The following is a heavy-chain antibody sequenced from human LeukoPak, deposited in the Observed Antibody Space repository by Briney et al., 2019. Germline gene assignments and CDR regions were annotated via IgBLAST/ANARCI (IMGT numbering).Heavy chain of an antibody. D-gene: IGHD2-15*01. CDR3: ARVDGSCSGGSCPSGNWFDP. V-gene: IGHV4-61*09. CDR1: GASISSTSYC. Sequence: PSQTLSLTCTVSGASISSTSYCWGWLRQPAGKGLEWIGHIHTSGSTNYNPSLKSRVTISVDTSKNQFSLKLSSVTAADTAVYYCARVDGSCSGGSCPSGNWFDPWGQGTLVTVSS. CDR2: IHTSGST. J-gene: IGHJ5*02.